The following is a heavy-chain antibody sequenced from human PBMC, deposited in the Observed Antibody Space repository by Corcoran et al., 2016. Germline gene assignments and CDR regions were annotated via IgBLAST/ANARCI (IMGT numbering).Heavy chain of an antibody. Sequence: QVQLVQSGAEVKKPGASVKVSCKASGYTFTGYYMHWVRQAPGQGLEWMGWINPNSGGTNYAQKFQGWVTMTRDTSISTAYMELSRLRSDDTAVYYCARGQTEWFGEPWGAFDIWGQGTMVTVSS. CDR3: ARGQTEWFGEPWGAFDI. J-gene: IGHJ3*02. CDR1: GYTFTGYY. CDR2: INPNSGGT. D-gene: IGHD3-10*01. V-gene: IGHV1-2*04.